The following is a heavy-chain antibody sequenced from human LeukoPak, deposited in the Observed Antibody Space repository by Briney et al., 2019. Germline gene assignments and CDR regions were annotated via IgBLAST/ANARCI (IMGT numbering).Heavy chain of an antibody. D-gene: IGHD2-15*01. CDR2: MWYDGNNK. J-gene: IGHJ4*02. Sequence: GGSLRLSCAASGFTFSSYGMHWVRQAPGKGLEWVAVMWYDGNNKYYADSVQGRFTISRDNSKSTLCLQMNSLRAEDTAVYYCAKQLGYCSDGSCYFPYWGQGTLVTVSS. CDR3: AKQLGYCSDGSCYFPY. V-gene: IGHV3-33*06. CDR1: GFTFSSYG.